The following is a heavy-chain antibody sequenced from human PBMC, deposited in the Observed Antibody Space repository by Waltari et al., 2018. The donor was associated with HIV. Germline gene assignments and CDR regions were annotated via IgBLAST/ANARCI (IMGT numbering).Heavy chain of an antibody. CDR1: GYTFTRYA. J-gene: IGHJ5*02. Sequence: QVQLVQSGSELKKPGASVKVSCTASGYTFTRYAMNWVRPPPGQGLEWMGWINTNTGNPTYAQGFTGRFVFSLDTSVSTAYLQISSLKAEDTAVYYCARDEYSSSWYWFDPWGQGTLVTVSS. CDR3: ARDEYSSSWYWFDP. D-gene: IGHD6-13*01. V-gene: IGHV7-4-1*02. CDR2: INTNTGNP.